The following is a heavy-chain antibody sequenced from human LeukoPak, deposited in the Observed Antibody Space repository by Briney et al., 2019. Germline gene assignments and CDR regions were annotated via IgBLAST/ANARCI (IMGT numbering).Heavy chain of an antibody. D-gene: IGHD3-10*01. Sequence: PGGSLRLSCAASGFTFSSYSMNWVRQAPGKGLEWVSSISSSSSYIYYADSVKGRFTISRDNAKNSLYLQMNSLRAEDTAVYSCAREEDTMVRGVTKPYYYYYMDVWGKGTTVTVSS. J-gene: IGHJ6*03. V-gene: IGHV3-21*01. CDR2: ISSSSSYI. CDR1: GFTFSSYS. CDR3: AREEDTMVRGVTKPYYYYYMDV.